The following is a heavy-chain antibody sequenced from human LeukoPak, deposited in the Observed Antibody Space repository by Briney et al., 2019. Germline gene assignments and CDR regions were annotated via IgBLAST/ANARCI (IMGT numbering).Heavy chain of an antibody. CDR2: IYYSGST. D-gene: IGHD3-10*01. J-gene: IGHJ4*02. Sequence: SETLSLTCTVSGGSISSSSYYWGWIRQPPGKGLEWIGSIYYSGSTYYNPSLKSRVTISVDTSKNQFSLKLSSVTAADPAVYHCARVLLWFGGGDFDYWGQGTLVTVSS. V-gene: IGHV4-39*07. CDR3: ARVLLWFGGGDFDY. CDR1: GGSISSSSYY.